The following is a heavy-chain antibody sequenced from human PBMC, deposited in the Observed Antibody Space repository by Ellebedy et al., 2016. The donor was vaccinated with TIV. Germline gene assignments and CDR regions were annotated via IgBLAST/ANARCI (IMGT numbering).Heavy chain of an antibody. CDR2: IYTSGSS. CDR1: GDSMRSSTHY. CDR3: ARDPSSSFPRFDY. J-gene: IGHJ4*02. Sequence: SETLSLXCTVSGDSMRSSTHYWSWVRQPAGKGLEWIGRIYTSGSSFNYNPSLRGRATMSVYTSTNEFSLELRSVTAADTAVYYCARDPSSSFPRFDYWGQGILVTVSS. D-gene: IGHD6-13*01. V-gene: IGHV4-61*02.